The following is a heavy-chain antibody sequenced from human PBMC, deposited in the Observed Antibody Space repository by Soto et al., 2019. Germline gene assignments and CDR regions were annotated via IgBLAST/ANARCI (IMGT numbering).Heavy chain of an antibody. J-gene: IGHJ4*02. V-gene: IGHV6-1*01. CDR3: ARVRDYYDTSGYFSETIDY. CDR1: GDSVSSNSAA. D-gene: IGHD3-22*01. Sequence: SQTLSLTCAISGDSVSSNSAAWNWIRQSPSRGLEWLGRTYYRFKWYYDYAVSVKSRITIHPDTSKNQFSLQLISVTPEGTAVYYCARVRDYYDTSGYFSETIDYWGQGTLVTVSS. CDR2: TYYRFKWYY.